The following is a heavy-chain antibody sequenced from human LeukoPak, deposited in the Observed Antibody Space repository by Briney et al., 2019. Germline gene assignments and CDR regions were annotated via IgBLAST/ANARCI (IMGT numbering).Heavy chain of an antibody. V-gene: IGHV4-59*01. D-gene: IGHD5-24*01. J-gene: IGHJ4*02. CDR1: GGSISPYF. CDR3: ARGGWLKSGDYFDN. Sequence: SETLSLTCTVSGGSISPYFWSRIRQPPGRGLEWIGYIYYSGSTTYNPSFKTRVTISVDTSNNQFSLRLTSVTAADTAVYYCARGGWLKSGDYFDNWGQGTLVAVSS. CDR2: IYYSGST.